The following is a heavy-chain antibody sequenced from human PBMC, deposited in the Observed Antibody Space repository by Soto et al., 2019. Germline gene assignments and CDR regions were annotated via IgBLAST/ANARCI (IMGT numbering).Heavy chain of an antibody. D-gene: IGHD3-22*01. CDR1: GYTFTSYG. Sequence: ASVKVSCKASGYTFTSYGISWVRQATGQGFEYLGWMNPNSGNTGYVKKFQGRVTMTRDTSMSTAYMELRSLRSDDTAVYYCARDPTYYYDSSGYYPNDYWGQGTLVTVSS. J-gene: IGHJ4*02. V-gene: IGHV1-8*02. CDR3: ARDPTYYYDSSGYYPNDY. CDR2: MNPNSGNT.